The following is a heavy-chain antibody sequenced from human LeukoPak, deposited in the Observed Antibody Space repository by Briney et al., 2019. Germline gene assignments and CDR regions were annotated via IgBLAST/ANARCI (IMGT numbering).Heavy chain of an antibody. V-gene: IGHV3-23*01. D-gene: IGHD1/OR15-1a*01. Sequence: GGSLRLSCAASGFTFSDYYMSWIRQAPGKGLEWVSTSSGNGGSTYNGDSVKGRFTISRDNVKNTLHLQMSSLRAEDTAVYYCARDSNWNNGGFDYWGQGTLVTVSA. CDR1: GFTFSDYY. CDR3: ARDSNWNNGGFDY. CDR2: SSGNGGST. J-gene: IGHJ4*02.